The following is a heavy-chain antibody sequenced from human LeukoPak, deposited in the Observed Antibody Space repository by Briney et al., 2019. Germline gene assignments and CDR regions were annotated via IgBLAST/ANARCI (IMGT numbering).Heavy chain of an antibody. V-gene: IGHV4-61*01. CDR1: GGSVSSGRYY. CDR2: ISYSGST. D-gene: IGHD3-3*01. Sequence: SETLSLTCTVSGGSVSSGRYYWTWIRQPPGKALEWIGYISYSGSTNYNPSLKSRVTISVDTSKNQFSLKLSSVTAADTAVYYCARCYDFWSGYYRHYYGMDVWGQGTTVTVSS. CDR3: ARCYDFWSGYYRHYYGMDV. J-gene: IGHJ6*02.